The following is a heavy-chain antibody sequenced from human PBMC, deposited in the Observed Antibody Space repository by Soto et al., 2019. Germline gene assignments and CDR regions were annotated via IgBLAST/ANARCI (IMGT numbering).Heavy chain of an antibody. V-gene: IGHV1-8*02. CDR2: MTPNSGNT. D-gene: IGHD5-12*01. CDR1: GYTFTSYD. CDR3: ARLAEMATIRDY. J-gene: IGHJ4*02. Sequence: ASVKVSCKASGYTFTSYDINWVRQATGQGLEWMGWMTPNSGNTGYAQKFQGRVTMTRDTSRSTAYMELSSLTSEDTAMYYCARLAEMATIRDYWGQGTLVTVSS.